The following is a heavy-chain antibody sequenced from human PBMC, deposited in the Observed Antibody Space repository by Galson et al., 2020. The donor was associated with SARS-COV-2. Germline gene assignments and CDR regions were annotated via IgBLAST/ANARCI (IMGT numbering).Heavy chain of an antibody. CDR2: IGTAGDT. J-gene: IGHJ6*02. CDR3: ARALTMMVEMDSMDV. D-gene: IGHD3-22*01. CDR1: GFTFRSSD. V-gene: IGHV3-13*01. Sequence: GGSLRLSCAASGFTFRSSDMHWVRQATGKGLEWVSAIGTAGDTYYPGPVECRFTISRATAKNSSYLQMNSLRAGDTAVYYCARALTMMVEMDSMDVWGQGTAVTVSS.